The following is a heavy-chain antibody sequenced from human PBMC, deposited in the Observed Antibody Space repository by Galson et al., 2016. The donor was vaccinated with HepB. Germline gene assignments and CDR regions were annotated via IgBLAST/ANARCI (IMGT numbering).Heavy chain of an antibody. J-gene: IGHJ5*01. CDR1: GFTFGNYA. CDR2: IWYDGSSK. Sequence: SLRLPCAASGFTFGNYAMHWARQAPGKGLEWVAVIWYDGSSKYYIDSVKGRFTISRDNSKNTLNLQMSSLRAEDTAVYYCAKVATPNRNYENWFDSWGQGTLVTVSS. CDR3: AKVATPNRNYENWFDS. V-gene: IGHV3-33*06. D-gene: IGHD4-11*01.